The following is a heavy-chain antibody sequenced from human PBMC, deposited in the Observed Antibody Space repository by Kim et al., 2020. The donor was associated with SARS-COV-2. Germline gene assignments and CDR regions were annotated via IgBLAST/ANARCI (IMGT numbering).Heavy chain of an antibody. CDR3: RGLYAYYDS. CDR1: GYAGTTLA. CDR2: FDPLRGDT. D-gene: IGHD3-10*01. J-gene: IGHJ4*02. Sequence: ASVKVSCKISGYAGTTLAMNWVRQPPGKGLEWMGGFDPLRGDTIYTQNFQGRLAMTEDTSTHTAYMELTGLRPQDTAVYYCRGLYAYYDSWGEGTLVTVS. V-gene: IGHV1-24*01.